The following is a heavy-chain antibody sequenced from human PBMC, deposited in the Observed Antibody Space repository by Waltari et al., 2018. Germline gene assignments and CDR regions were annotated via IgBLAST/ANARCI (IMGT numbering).Heavy chain of an antibody. V-gene: IGHV4-39*07. CDR2: IYYSGST. CDR1: GGSISSSSYY. J-gene: IGHJ5*02. Sequence: QLQLQGSGPGLVKPSETLSLTCTVSGGSISSSSYYWGWIRQPPGKGLEWIGSIYYSGSTYYNPSLKSRVTISVDTSKNQFSLKLSSVTAADTAVYYCARDFKFRWFDPWGQGTLVTVSS. CDR3: ARDFKFRWFDP.